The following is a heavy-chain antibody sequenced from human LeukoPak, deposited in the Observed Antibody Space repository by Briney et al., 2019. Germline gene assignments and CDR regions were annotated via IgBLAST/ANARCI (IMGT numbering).Heavy chain of an antibody. J-gene: IGHJ4*02. CDR2: INTNTGNP. Sequence: GASVKVSCKASGYTFTNYAMSWVRQAPGQGLEWMGWINTNTGNPTYAQGFTGRFVFSLDTSVTTAYLQISSLKAEDTAVYYCANAYCTGGSCPGGHWGQGTLVTVSS. CDR3: ANAYCTGGSCPGGH. V-gene: IGHV7-4-1*02. D-gene: IGHD2-15*01. CDR1: GYTFTNYA.